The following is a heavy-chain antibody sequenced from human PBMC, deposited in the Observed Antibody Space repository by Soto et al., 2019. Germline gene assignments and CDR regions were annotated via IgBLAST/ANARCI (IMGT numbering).Heavy chain of an antibody. Sequence: SETLSLTCTVSGGSISSGDYYWSWIRQPPGKGLEWIGYIYYSGSTYYSPSLKSRVTISVDTSKNQFSLKLSSVTAADTAVYYCARGGWKLFDYWGQGTLVTVSS. J-gene: IGHJ4*02. V-gene: IGHV4-30-4*01. CDR3: ARGGWKLFDY. D-gene: IGHD6-19*01. CDR1: GGSISSGDYY. CDR2: IYYSGST.